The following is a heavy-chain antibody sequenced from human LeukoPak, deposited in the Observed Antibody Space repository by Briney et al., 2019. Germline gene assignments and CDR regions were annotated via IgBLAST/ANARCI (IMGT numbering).Heavy chain of an antibody. CDR2: ISGSGGST. D-gene: IGHD3-3*01. V-gene: IGHV3-23*01. J-gene: IGHJ4*02. Sequence: GGSLRLSCAASGFTFSSYAMSWVRQAPGKGLEWVSAISGSGGSTYYADSVKGRFTISRDNSKNTLYPQMNSLRAEDTAVYYCAISKPYYDFWSGYLTTFDYWGQGTLVTVSS. CDR1: GFTFSSYA. CDR3: AISKPYYDFWSGYLTTFDY.